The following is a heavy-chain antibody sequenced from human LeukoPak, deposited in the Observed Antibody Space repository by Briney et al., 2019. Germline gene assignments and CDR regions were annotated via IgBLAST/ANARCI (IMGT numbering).Heavy chain of an antibody. CDR1: GGSISSGGYY. J-gene: IGHJ3*02. D-gene: IGHD3-22*01. CDR2: IYYSGST. V-gene: IGHV4-31*03. CDR3: ARHGYYGPLDAFDI. Sequence: PSQTLSLTCTVSGGSISSGGYYWSWIRQHPGKGLEWIGYIYYSGSTYYNPSLKSRVTISVDTSKNQFSLKLSSVTAADTAVYYCARHGYYGPLDAFDIWGQGTMVTVSS.